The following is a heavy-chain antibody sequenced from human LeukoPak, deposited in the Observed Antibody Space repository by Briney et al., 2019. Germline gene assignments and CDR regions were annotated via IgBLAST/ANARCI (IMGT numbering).Heavy chain of an antibody. V-gene: IGHV3-21*01. CDR1: GFTFSSYS. J-gene: IGHJ3*02. CDR3: ARDPHDFWSGDDAFDI. D-gene: IGHD3-3*01. CDR2: ISSSSSYI. Sequence: GGSLRLSCAASGFTFSSYSMNWVRQAPGKGLEWVSSISSSSSYIYYADSVKGRFTISRDNAKNSLYLQMNSLRAEDTAVYYCARDPHDFWSGDDAFDIWGQGTMVTVSS.